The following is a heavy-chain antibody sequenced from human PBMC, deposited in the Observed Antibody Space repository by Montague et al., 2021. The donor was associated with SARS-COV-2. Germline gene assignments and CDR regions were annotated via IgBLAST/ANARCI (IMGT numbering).Heavy chain of an antibody. CDR3: AWGCYDDNTGYYADYYYNLDV. D-gene: IGHD3-22*01. Sequence: SETLSLTCTVPGGSIDSFYWSWIRRPPGTGLERIGSIFHSGSTYYNPSLSVRVSMSVDTSTNQVPLRLSSLTAADTAVYYCAWGCYDDNTGYYADYYYNLDVWGQGTTVTVSS. CDR2: IFHSGST. J-gene: IGHJ6*02. V-gene: IGHV4-59*01. CDR1: GGSIDSFY.